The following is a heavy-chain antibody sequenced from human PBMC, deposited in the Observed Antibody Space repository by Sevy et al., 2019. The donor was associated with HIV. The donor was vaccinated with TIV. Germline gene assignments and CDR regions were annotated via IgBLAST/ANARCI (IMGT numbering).Heavy chain of an antibody. Sequence: GGSLRLSCAASGFTFSSYAMSWVRQAPGKGLEWVSPISGSGGSTYYADSVKGRFTISRDNSKNTLYLQMNSLRAEDTAVYYCAKIDGGNFYYYYGMDVWGQGTTVTVSS. CDR1: GFTFSSYA. CDR2: ISGSGGST. J-gene: IGHJ6*02. CDR3: AKIDGGNFYYYYGMDV. D-gene: IGHD2-21*02. V-gene: IGHV3-23*01.